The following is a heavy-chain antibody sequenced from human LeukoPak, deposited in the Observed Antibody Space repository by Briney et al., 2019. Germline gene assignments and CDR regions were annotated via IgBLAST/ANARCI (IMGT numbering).Heavy chain of an antibody. CDR2: IYYSGST. CDR1: GGSISSGGYY. J-gene: IGHJ3*01. D-gene: IGHD2-2*01. CDR3: ASQVVPAAKGAFDV. V-gene: IGHV4-31*03. Sequence: SETLSLTCTVSGGSISSGGYYWSWIRQHPGKGLEWIGYIYYSGSTYYNPSLKSRVTISVDTSKNQFSLKLSSVTAADTAVYYCASQVVPAAKGAFDVWGQGTMVTVSS.